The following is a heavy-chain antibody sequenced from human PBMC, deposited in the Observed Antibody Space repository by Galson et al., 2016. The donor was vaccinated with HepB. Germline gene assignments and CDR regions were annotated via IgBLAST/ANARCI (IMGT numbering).Heavy chain of an antibody. CDR3: ARDIGGNNHLRFFDS. J-gene: IGHJ4*02. D-gene: IGHD1/OR15-1a*01. CDR1: GASITSYF. CDR2: LSYTGNA. Sequence: SETLSLTCTVSGASITSYFWSWIRQPPGKGLEWIGSLSYTGNAKYSPSLESRVTITVDASKNQISLRLTSVNGADGAVYYCARDIGGNNHLRFFDSWGQGTLVTVSS. V-gene: IGHV4-59*01.